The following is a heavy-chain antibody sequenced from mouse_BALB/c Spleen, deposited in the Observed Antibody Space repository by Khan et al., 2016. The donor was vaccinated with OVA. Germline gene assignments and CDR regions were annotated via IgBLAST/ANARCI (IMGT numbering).Heavy chain of an antibody. J-gene: IGHJ2*01. V-gene: IGHV1-5*01. CDR3: TRSYDSYYFDY. D-gene: IGHD2-4*01. CDR2: IYPGISDT. Sequence: VRLQQSGTVLARPGASVKMSCKASGYSFTSYWMHWVKQRPGLGLEWIGAIYPGISDTRYNQKFKGKAKLTAVTSASTAYLELSSLTKEDSSVYYCTRSYDSYYFDYWGQGTPRTVSS. CDR1: GYSFTSYW.